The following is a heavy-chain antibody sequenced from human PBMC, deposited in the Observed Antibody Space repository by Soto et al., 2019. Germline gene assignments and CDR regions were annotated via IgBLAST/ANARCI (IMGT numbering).Heavy chain of an antibody. D-gene: IGHD2-8*02. CDR3: ARSGYFDY. CDR2: ISSSGNPI. V-gene: IGHV3-48*01. CDR1: GFTFSTYS. J-gene: IGHJ4*02. Sequence: EVQVVESGGGLVQPGGPLRLSYAASGFTFSTYSMNWVRQAPGKGLEWVSYISSSGNPIDYPASVKGRFTISRDTAKKSLYLQRNSLRAEDTAVYYCARSGYFDYWGQGTLVTVSS.